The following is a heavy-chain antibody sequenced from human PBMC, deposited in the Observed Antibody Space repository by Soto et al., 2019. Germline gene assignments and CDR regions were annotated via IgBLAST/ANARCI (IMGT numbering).Heavy chain of an antibody. CDR2: INPSGGST. CDR1: GGTFSSYS. J-gene: IGHJ6*02. V-gene: IGHV1-46*01. Sequence: ASVKVSCKASGGTFSSYSISWVRQAPGQGLEWMGIINPSGGSTSYAQKFQGRVTMTRDTSTSTVYMELSSLRSEDTAVYYCAIDRDGYNKPYYYYYYGMDVWGQGTTVTVSS. CDR3: AIDRDGYNKPYYYYYYGMDV. D-gene: IGHD5-12*01.